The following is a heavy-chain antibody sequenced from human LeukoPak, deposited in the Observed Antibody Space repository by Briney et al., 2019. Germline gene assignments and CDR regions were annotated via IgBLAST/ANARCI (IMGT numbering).Heavy chain of an antibody. D-gene: IGHD3-10*01. Sequence: GASVKVSCKASGYTFTGYYMHWVRQAPGQGLEWMGWINPNSGGTNYAQKFQGRVTMTRDTSISTAYMELSRLRSDDTAVYYCATTGSYYKFSAFDIWGQGTMVTVSS. CDR1: GYTFTGYY. CDR2: INPNSGGT. J-gene: IGHJ3*02. CDR3: ATTGSYYKFSAFDI. V-gene: IGHV1-2*02.